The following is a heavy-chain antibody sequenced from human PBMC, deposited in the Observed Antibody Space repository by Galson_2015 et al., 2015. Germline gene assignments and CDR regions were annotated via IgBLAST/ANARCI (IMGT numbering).Heavy chain of an antibody. Sequence: QSGAEVKKPGESLKISCKASGGTFSTYTFNWVRQAPGQGLEWMGGITPIFGTANYAQKFQGRVTITADESTSTAYMELRSLRSEDTAVYYCAREGIVAATNPVDYWGQGTQVTVSS. V-gene: IGHV1-69*01. J-gene: IGHJ4*02. D-gene: IGHD6-13*01. CDR3: AREGIVAATNPVDY. CDR1: GGTFSTYT. CDR2: ITPIFGTA.